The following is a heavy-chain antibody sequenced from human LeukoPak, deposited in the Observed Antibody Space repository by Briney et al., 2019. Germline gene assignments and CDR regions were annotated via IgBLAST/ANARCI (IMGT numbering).Heavy chain of an antibody. V-gene: IGHV4-39*07. D-gene: IGHD3-22*01. J-gene: IGHJ4*02. Sequence: SETLSLTCTVSGGSISSSSYYWGWIRQAPGKGLEWIGSIYYSGSTYYNPSLKSRVTISVDTSKNQFSLKLRSVTAADTAVYYCGRVTAYMIEDYFDYWGQGNVVTVSS. CDR2: IYYSGST. CDR3: GRVTAYMIEDYFDY. CDR1: GGSISSSSYY.